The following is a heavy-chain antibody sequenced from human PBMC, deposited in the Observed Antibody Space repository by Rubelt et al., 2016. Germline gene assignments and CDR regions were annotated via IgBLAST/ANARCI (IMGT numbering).Heavy chain of an antibody. CDR3: ARGASPWYYGTNDYYHY. D-gene: IGHD3-10*01. CDR2: ISYSGST. Sequence: QVQLQQWGAGLLKPSETLSLTCTVSGGSMNNNDYYWAWLRQPPGKDLEWIGSISYSGSTYYNPSLKSRVTISVDTSKNHLSLGLDVVTAADTAVYYCARGASPWYYGTNDYYHYWGPGSQVVVSS. J-gene: IGHJ4*02. V-gene: IGHV4-39*02. CDR1: GGSMNNNDYY.